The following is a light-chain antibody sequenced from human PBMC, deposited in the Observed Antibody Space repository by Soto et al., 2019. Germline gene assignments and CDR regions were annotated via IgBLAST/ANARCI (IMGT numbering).Light chain of an antibody. V-gene: IGLV2-8*01. CDR2: EVN. Sequence: QSVLTQPPSASGSPGQSVTISRSRTSSDVGGFNYVSWYQQHPGRAPKVLIYEVNKRPSGVPDRFSGSKSGSTASLTVSGLQAEDEAEYYCSSYAVTNIFVFGTGTKVTVL. CDR1: SSDVGGFNY. CDR3: SSYAVTNIFV. J-gene: IGLJ1*01.